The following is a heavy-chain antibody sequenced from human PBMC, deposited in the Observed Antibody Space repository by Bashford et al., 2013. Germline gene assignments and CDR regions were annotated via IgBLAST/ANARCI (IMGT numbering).Heavy chain of an antibody. Sequence: PSVKVSCKASGYTFTSYYMHWVRQAPGQGLEWMGIINPSGGSTSYAQKFQGRVTMTRDTSTSTVYMELSSLRSEDTAVYYCARDLGRDRVYGIAPSGYYYGMDVWGQGDHGHRLL. V-gene: IGHV1-46*01. CDR1: GYTFTSYY. D-gene: IGHD6-13*01. CDR2: INPSGGST. J-gene: IGHJ6*02. CDR3: ARDLGRDRVYGIAPSGYYYGMDV.